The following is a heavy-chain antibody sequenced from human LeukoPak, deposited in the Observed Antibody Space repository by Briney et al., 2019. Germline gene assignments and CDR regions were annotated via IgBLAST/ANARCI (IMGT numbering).Heavy chain of an antibody. CDR3: ARGRRTGDRGYYFDY. CDR2: ISRNSGYI. V-gene: IGHV3-21*01. J-gene: IGHJ4*02. CDR1: GFTFSSYS. D-gene: IGHD7-27*01. Sequence: GGSLRLSCAASGFTFSSYSMNWVRQAPGKGLEWVSSISRNSGYIYYTDSMKGRLTISRDNANNSLYLQMNNLRAEDTAMYYCARGRRTGDRGYYFDYWGQGTLVTVSS.